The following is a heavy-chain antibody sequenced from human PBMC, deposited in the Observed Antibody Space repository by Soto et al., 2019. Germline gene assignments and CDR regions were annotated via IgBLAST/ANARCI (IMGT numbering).Heavy chain of an antibody. Sequence: ASVKVSCKASGYTFTSYGISWVRQAPGQGLEWMGWISAYNGNTNYAQKLQGRVTMTTDTSTRTAYMELRSLRSDDTALYYCARDLTERDAFDIWGQGTMVTVSS. CDR2: ISAYNGNT. J-gene: IGHJ3*02. V-gene: IGHV1-18*01. CDR3: ARDLTERDAFDI. CDR1: GYTFTSYG.